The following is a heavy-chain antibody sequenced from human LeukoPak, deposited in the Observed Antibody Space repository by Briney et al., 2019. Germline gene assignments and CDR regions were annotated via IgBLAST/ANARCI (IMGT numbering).Heavy chain of an antibody. Sequence: SETLSLTCAVYGGSFSGYYWSWIRQPPGKGLEWIGEINHSGSTNYNPSLKSRVTISVDTSKNQFSLKLSSVTAADTAVYYCARDRYFDYWGQGTLVTVSP. CDR3: ARDRYFDY. V-gene: IGHV4-34*01. CDR1: GGSFSGYY. J-gene: IGHJ4*02. CDR2: INHSGST.